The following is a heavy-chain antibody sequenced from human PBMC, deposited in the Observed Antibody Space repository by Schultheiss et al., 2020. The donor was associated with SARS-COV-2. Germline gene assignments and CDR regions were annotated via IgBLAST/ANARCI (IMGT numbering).Heavy chain of an antibody. Sequence: GGSLRLSCAASGFTFSSYDMHWVRQAPGKGLEWVAVISYDGSNKYYADSVKGRFTISRDNSKNTLYLQMNSLRPEDTAVYFCARGSGNNPSYFDCWGQGTLVTVSS. J-gene: IGHJ4*02. CDR2: ISYDGSNK. CDR3: ARGSGNNPSYFDC. CDR1: GFTFSSYD. D-gene: IGHD1-14*01. V-gene: IGHV3-30*03.